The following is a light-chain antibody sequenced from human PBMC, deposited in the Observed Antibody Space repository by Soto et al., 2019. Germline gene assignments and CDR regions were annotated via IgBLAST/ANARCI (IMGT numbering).Light chain of an antibody. Sequence: SPATLAGPPGDKSTVIWRASQGISTLLAWYQQKPGQAPRLLIYAASTRAAGIPARFSGSGSGTDFTLTICSLQSEDFAIYYCQQYSDWPITSCQRTRLEIK. CDR1: QGISTL. CDR2: AAS. CDR3: QQYSDWPIT. V-gene: IGKV3-15*01. J-gene: IGKJ5*01.